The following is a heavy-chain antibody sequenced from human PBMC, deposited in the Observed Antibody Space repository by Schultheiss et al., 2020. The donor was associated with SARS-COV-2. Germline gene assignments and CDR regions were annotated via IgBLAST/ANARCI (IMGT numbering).Heavy chain of an antibody. V-gene: IGHV4-59*12. CDR1: GGSIYNYY. D-gene: IGHD6-13*01. CDR3: ARGQYSSNWYGSRPFDP. CDR2: IYYSGST. J-gene: IGHJ5*02. Sequence: SETLSLTCTVSGGSIYNYYWSWIRQPPGKGLEWIGYIYYSGSTNYNPSLKSRVTISVDTSNIQFSLKLSSVTAADTAVYYCARGQYSSNWYGSRPFDPWGQGTLVTVSS.